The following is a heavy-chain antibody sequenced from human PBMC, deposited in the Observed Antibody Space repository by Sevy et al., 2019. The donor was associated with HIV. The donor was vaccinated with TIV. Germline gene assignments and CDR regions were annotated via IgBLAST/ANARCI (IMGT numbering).Heavy chain of an antibody. D-gene: IGHD1-26*01. CDR2: TSYDGSHK. CDR1: GFIFSNFA. J-gene: IGHJ1*01. V-gene: IGHV3-30*04. CDR3: ARGENDDEFFQY. Sequence: GGSLRLPCTVSGFIFSNFAMHWVRQAPGKGLEWVAVTSYDGSHKYYADSVKGRFTVSRDNSRNILSLEMSSLRRDDTAVYYCARGENDDEFFQYWGQGTLVTVSS.